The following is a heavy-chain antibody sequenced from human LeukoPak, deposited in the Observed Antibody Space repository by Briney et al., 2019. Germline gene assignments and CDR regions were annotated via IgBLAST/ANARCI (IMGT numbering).Heavy chain of an antibody. Sequence: SETLSLTYTVSGGSISSSTHYWGWIRQPPGKGLEWIGSIYYSGTTYYNPSLKSRVTISVDTPKNQFSLKVRSVTAADTAMYFCARTAGDYWGQGTLVTVSS. CDR3: ARTAGDY. CDR1: GGSISSSTHY. CDR2: IYYSGTT. J-gene: IGHJ4*02. D-gene: IGHD6-25*01. V-gene: IGHV4-39*01.